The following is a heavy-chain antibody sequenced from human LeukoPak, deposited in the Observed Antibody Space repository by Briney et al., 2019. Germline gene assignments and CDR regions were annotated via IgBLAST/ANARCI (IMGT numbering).Heavy chain of an antibody. CDR2: ISSNGGST. J-gene: IGHJ4*02. CDR3: VNTRYSSGWPFDY. Sequence: GGPLRLSCSASGFTFSSYAMHWVRQAPGKGLEYVSAISSNGGSTYYADSVKGRFTISRDNSKNTLYLQMSSLRAEDTAVYYCVNTRYSSGWPFDYWGQGTLVTVSS. V-gene: IGHV3-64D*09. CDR1: GFTFSSYA. D-gene: IGHD6-19*01.